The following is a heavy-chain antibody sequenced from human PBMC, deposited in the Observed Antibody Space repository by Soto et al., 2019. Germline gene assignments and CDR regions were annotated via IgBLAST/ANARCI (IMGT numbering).Heavy chain of an antibody. CDR3: AKEQVDTAMVFDY. J-gene: IGHJ4*02. V-gene: IGHV3-7*03. CDR1: GFTFSSYL. D-gene: IGHD5-18*01. Sequence: LRLSCAASGFTFSSYLMSWVRQAPGKGLEWVANIKQDGSEKYYVDSVKGRFTISRDNAKNSLYLQMNSLRAEDTAVYYCAKEQVDTAMVFDYWGQGTLVTVSS. CDR2: IKQDGSEK.